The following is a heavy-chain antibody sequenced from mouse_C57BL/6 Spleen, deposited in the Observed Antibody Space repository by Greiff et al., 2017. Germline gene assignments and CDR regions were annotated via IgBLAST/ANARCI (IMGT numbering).Heavy chain of an antibody. CDR1: GYTFTSYW. D-gene: IGHD2-3*01. J-gene: IGHJ2*01. V-gene: IGHV1-61*01. Sequence: QVQLQQPGAELVRPGSSVKLSCKASGYTFTSYWMDWVKQRPGQGLEWIGNIYPSDSETHYNQKFKDKATLTVDKSSSTAYMQLSSLTSEDSAVYYCARSDDGYPYYFDYWGQGTTLTVSS. CDR2: IYPSDSET. CDR3: ARSDDGYPYYFDY.